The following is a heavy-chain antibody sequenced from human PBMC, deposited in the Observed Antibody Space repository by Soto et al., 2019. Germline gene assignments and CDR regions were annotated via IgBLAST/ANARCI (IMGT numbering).Heavy chain of an antibody. CDR2: IIPISGTT. J-gene: IGHJ6*02. V-gene: IGHV1-69*13. Sequence: ASVKVSCKASRGTFSTHAIIWVRQAPGHGLEWMGGIIPISGTTYYTQKFQGRVTITADEPTSTAFMELSSLKSEDTAVFYCARGYCSGGNCYSGMDVWGQGTMVTVSS. CDR3: ARGYCSGGNCYSGMDV. CDR1: RGTFSTHA. D-gene: IGHD2-15*01.